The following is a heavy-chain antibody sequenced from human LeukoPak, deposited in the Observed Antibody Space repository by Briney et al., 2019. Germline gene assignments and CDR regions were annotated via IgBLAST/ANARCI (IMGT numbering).Heavy chain of an antibody. CDR3: ARTIGDYVWGSYRYFTFDYFDY. D-gene: IGHD3-16*02. V-gene: IGHV1-8*01. Sequence: ASVKVSCKASGYTFTGYDINWVRQATGQGLEWLGWMNPNSGNTGYAQKFQGRVTMTRNTSISTAYMELSSLRSEDTAVYYCARTIGDYVWGSYRYFTFDYFDYWGQGTLVTVSS. J-gene: IGHJ4*02. CDR2: MNPNSGNT. CDR1: GYTFTGYD.